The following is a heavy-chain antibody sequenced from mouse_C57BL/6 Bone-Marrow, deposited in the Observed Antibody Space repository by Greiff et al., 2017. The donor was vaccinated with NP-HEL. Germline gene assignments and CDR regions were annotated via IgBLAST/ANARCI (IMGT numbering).Heavy chain of an antibody. CDR2: IDPANGNT. CDR3: ALGRLRSQSRFAY. CDR1: GFNIKNTY. J-gene: IGHJ3*01. V-gene: IGHV14-3*01. Sequence: EVKLVESVAELVRPGASVKLSCTASGFNIKNTYMHWVKQRPEQGLEWIGRIDPANGNTKYAPKFQGKATITADTSSNTAYLQLSSLTSEDTAIYYCALGRLRSQSRFAYWGQGTLVTVSA. D-gene: IGHD1-1*01.